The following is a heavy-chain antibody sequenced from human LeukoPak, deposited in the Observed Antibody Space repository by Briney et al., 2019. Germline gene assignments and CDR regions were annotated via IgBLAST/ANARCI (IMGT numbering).Heavy chain of an antibody. J-gene: IGHJ5*02. CDR1: GFIFSSYW. CDR2: INSDGSST. CDR3: ARDRPNYYGSNGHYYQRNGDH. V-gene: IGHV3-74*01. Sequence: GGSLRLSCAASGFIFSSYWMHWVRQAPGKGLVWVSRINSDGSSTSYADSVKGRFTISRDNSKNTVYLQMNSLRAEDTAVYYCARDRPNYYGSNGHYYQRNGDHWGQGTLVTVSS. D-gene: IGHD3-22*01.